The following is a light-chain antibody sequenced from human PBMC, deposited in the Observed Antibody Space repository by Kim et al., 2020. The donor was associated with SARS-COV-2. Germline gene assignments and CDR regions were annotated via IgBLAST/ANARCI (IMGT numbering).Light chain of an antibody. V-gene: IGLV2-8*01. J-gene: IGLJ2*01. CDR2: EVT. CDR3: SSYAGSNTVV. Sequence: GQSGTSPCTGTNSDVGGYNYGSWFRQYPGKAPKLIIYEVTKRPSGVPDRLSGSKSGNTASLTVSGLQAEDEADYFCSSYAGSNTVVFGGGTQLTVL. CDR1: NSDVGGYNY.